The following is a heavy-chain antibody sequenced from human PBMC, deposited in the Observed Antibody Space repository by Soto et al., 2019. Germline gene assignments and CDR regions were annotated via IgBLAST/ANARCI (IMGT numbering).Heavy chain of an antibody. CDR3: AREDSIIIPAVSDF. CDR1: GFTFNNYG. D-gene: IGHD2-2*01. V-gene: IGHV3-21*01. J-gene: IGHJ4*02. CDR2: VSKSDYT. Sequence: GGSLRLSCVVSGFTFNNYGINWVRQAPGKGLEWVSTVSKSDYTYYSDSVKGRFTISRDNAKNSVSLQMNTLRAEDTAVYYCAREDSIIIPAVSDFWGQGTLVTVSS.